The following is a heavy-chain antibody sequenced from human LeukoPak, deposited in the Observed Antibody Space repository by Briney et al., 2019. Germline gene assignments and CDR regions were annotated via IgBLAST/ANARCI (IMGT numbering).Heavy chain of an antibody. V-gene: IGHV3-48*01. CDR3: AKDGFLWAFDY. D-gene: IGHD2-21*01. J-gene: IGHJ4*02. CDR1: GFTFSTYN. CDR2: ISSGSEII. Sequence: GGSLRLSCAASGFTFSTYNMNWVRQAPGKGLEWVSFISSGSEIIYYADSVKSRFTVSRDNSKNTLYLQMNSLRAEDTAVYYCAKDGFLWAFDYWGQGTLVTVSS.